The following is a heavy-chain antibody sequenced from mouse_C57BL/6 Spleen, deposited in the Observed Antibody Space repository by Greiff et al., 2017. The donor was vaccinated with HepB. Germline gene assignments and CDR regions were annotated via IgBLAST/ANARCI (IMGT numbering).Heavy chain of an antibody. Sequence: EVQLQQSGPVLVKPGASVKMSCKASGYTFTDYYMNWVKQSHGKSLEWIGVINPYNGGTSYNQKFKGKATLTVDKSSSTAYLELNSLTSEDSAVYYCARYPFGGYAMDYWGQGTSVTVSS. D-gene: IGHD3-1*01. J-gene: IGHJ4*01. CDR2: INPYNGGT. CDR3: ARYPFGGYAMDY. V-gene: IGHV1-19*01. CDR1: GYTFTDYY.